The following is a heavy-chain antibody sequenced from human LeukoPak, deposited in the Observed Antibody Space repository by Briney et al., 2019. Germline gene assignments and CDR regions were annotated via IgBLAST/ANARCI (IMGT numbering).Heavy chain of an antibody. CDR2: IYSSGST. CDR3: AKSGGYGLIDY. D-gene: IGHD1-26*01. Sequence: SETLSLTCTVSGASVSGSPYYWGWIRQPPGKGLEWIGSIYSSGSTYYNASLQSRVTISIETSKNQISLRLNAVTAADTAIYYCAKSGGYGLIDYWGQGTLVTVSS. J-gene: IGHJ4*02. V-gene: IGHV4-39*01. CDR1: GASVSGSPYY.